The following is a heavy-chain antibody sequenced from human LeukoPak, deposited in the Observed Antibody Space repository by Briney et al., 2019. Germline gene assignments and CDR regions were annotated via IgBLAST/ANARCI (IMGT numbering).Heavy chain of an antibody. V-gene: IGHV4-31*03. Sequence: SQTLSLTCTVSGGSISSGGYYWRWIRQHPGKGLEWIGYIYYSGSTYYNPSLKSRVTISVDTSKNQFSPKLSSVTAADTAVYYCARQAIQLWFDYWGQGTLVTVSS. D-gene: IGHD5-18*01. J-gene: IGHJ5*01. CDR1: GGSISSGGYY. CDR3: ARQAIQLWFDY. CDR2: IYYSGST.